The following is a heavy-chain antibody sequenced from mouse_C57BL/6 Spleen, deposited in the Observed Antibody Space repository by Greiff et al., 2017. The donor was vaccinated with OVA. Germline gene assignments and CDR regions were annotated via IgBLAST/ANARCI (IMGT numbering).Heavy chain of an antibody. CDR2: IYPGDGDT. D-gene: IGHD1-1*01. CDR1: GYAFSSYW. Sequence: VQLQQSGAELVKPGASVKISCKASGYAFSSYWMNWVKQRPGKGLEWIGQIYPGDGDTNYNGKFKGKATLTADKSSSTAYMQLSSLTSEDSAVYFCARWTSITTVAGSAMDYWGQGTSVTVSS. J-gene: IGHJ4*01. V-gene: IGHV1-80*01. CDR3: ARWTSITTVAGSAMDY.